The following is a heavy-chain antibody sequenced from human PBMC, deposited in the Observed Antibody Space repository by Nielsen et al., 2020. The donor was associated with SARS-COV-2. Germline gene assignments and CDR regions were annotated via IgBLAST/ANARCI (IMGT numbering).Heavy chain of an antibody. J-gene: IGHJ6*02. Sequence: GGSLRLSCAASGFTFDDYAMHWVRQAPGKGLEWVSHISGSGGTTQYADSVKGRFTISRDNSKNTLYLKMNRLRVEDTAVYYCAKDGDSSSWSNYYYNGMDVWGQGTTVTVSS. CDR2: ISGSGGTT. D-gene: IGHD6-13*01. CDR1: GFTFDDYA. CDR3: AKDGDSSSWSNYYYNGMDV. V-gene: IGHV3-23*01.